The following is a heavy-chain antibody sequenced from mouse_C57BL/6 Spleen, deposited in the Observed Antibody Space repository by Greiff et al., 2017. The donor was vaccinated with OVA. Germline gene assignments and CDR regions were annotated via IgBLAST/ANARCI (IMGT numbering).Heavy chain of an antibody. D-gene: IGHD1-1*01. V-gene: IGHV1-64*01. CDR2: IHPNSGST. CDR1: GYTFTSYW. CDR3: AYGSSYGDAMDY. J-gene: IGHJ4*01. Sequence: VQLQQPGAELVKPGASVKLSCKASGYTFTSYWMHWVKQRPGQGLEWIGMIHPNSGSTNYNEKFKSKATLTVDKSSSTAYMQLSSLTSEDSAVYYCAYGSSYGDAMDYWGQGTSVTVSS.